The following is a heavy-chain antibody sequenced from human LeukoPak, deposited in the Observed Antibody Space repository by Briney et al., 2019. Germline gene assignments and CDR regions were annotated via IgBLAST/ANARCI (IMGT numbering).Heavy chain of an antibody. CDR2: ISSSGSTL. D-gene: IGHD6-13*01. V-gene: IGHV3-48*03. Sequence: QTGGSLRLSCAASGFTFSSYEMTWVRQAPGKGLEWVSYISSSGSTLYYADSVKGRFTISRDNAKNSLYLQMNSLRAEDTAVYYCARDPIAAAGTDWFDPWGQGTLVTVSS. CDR1: GFTFSSYE. CDR3: ARDPIAAAGTDWFDP. J-gene: IGHJ5*02.